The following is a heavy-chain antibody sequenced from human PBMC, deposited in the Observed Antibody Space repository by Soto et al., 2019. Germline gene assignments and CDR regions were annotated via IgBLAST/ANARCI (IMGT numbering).Heavy chain of an antibody. CDR3: ARHSVAEYYFAY. D-gene: IGHD6-6*01. CDR2: ISTYYGNT. CDR1: GYTFTSYA. V-gene: IGHV1-18*01. J-gene: IGHJ4*02. Sequence: QVQLVQSGAEVKKPGASLKVSCKASGYTFTSYAISWVRQAPGQGLEWMGWISTYYGNTNYAQILRGRITMTTDTSTNTAYMELRSLRSDDTAVYYRARHSVAEYYFAYWGQGTLVTVSS.